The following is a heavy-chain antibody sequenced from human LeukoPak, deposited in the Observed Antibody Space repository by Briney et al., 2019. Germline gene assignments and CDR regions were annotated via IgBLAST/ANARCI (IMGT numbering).Heavy chain of an antibody. Sequence: GGSLRLSCAASGLTFSSYAMSWVRQAPGKGLEWVSAISGSGGSTYYADSVKGRFTISRDNSKNTLYLQMNSLRAEDTAVYYCARDHYDFWSGSYGMDVWGQGTTVTVSS. CDR2: ISGSGGST. D-gene: IGHD3-3*01. CDR3: ARDHYDFWSGSYGMDV. CDR1: GLTFSSYA. J-gene: IGHJ6*02. V-gene: IGHV3-23*01.